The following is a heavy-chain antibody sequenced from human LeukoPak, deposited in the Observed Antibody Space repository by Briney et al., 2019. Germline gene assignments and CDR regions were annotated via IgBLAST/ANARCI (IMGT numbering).Heavy chain of an antibody. CDR1: GFTFSDYY. V-gene: IGHV3-11*04. CDR2: INSSGSTI. Sequence: GGSLRLSCAASGFTFSDYYMSWIRQAPGKGLEWVSYINSSGSTIHYADSVKGRFTISRDNAKNSLYLQMNSLRDEDTAVYYCARDWRDSSGKFPNDAFDIWGQGTMVTVSS. CDR3: ARDWRDSSGKFPNDAFDI. J-gene: IGHJ3*02. D-gene: IGHD3-22*01.